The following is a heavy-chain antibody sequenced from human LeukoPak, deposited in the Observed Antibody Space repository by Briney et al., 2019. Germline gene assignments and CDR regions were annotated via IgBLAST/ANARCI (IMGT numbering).Heavy chain of an antibody. V-gene: IGHV3-43*01. Sequence: GGSLRLSCAASGFTFDDYTMHWVRQAPGKGLEWVSLISWDGGSTYYADSVKGRFTISRDNSKNTLYLQMNSLRAEDTAVYYCAKTYDILTGAFDYWGQGTLVTVSS. CDR2: ISWDGGST. D-gene: IGHD3-9*01. J-gene: IGHJ4*02. CDR3: AKTYDILTGAFDY. CDR1: GFTFDDYT.